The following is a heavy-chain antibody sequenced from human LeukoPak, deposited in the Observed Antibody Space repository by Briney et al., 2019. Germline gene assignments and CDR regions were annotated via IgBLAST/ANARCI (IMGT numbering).Heavy chain of an antibody. Sequence: GGSLRLSCAASGFTFSSYAMSWVRQAPGKGLEWVSAISGSGGSTYYADSVKGRFTIFRDNAKNSLYLQMNSLRAEDTAVYYCARVDPRAAFDYWGQGTLVTVSS. V-gene: IGHV3-23*01. CDR3: ARVDPRAAFDY. J-gene: IGHJ4*02. CDR1: GFTFSSYA. CDR2: ISGSGGST. D-gene: IGHD2-15*01.